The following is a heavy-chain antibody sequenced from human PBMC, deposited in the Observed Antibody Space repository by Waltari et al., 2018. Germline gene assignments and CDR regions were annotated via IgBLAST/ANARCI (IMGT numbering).Heavy chain of an antibody. CDR1: GFTFSSYW. V-gene: IGHV3-74*01. CDR2: INSDGSST. CDR3: AREGLAAAGPPFDGMDV. D-gene: IGHD6-13*01. Sequence: EEQLVESGGGLVQPGGSLRLSCAASGFTFSSYWMHWVRQAPGRGLVWVSRINSDGSSTSYADAVKGRFTISRDNAKNTLYLQMNSLRAEDTAVYYCAREGLAAAGPPFDGMDVWGQGTTVTVSS. J-gene: IGHJ6*02.